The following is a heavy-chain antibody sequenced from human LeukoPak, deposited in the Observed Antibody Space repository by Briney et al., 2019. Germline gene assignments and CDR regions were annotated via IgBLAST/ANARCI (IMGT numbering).Heavy chain of an antibody. J-gene: IGHJ6*04. CDR1: GGPINFY. D-gene: IGHD3-3*01. V-gene: IGHV4-59*01. Sequence: SETLFLTCSVSGGPINFYWSWIRQSPGKGLEWIGCIYPNGSTSYNSPLKSRVTISLDTSKKQVSLMLKSVTAADTAVYYCARDVRRALRFNNFYPYFGMDVWGKGTTVIVST. CDR3: ARDVRRALRFNNFYPYFGMDV. CDR2: IYPNGST.